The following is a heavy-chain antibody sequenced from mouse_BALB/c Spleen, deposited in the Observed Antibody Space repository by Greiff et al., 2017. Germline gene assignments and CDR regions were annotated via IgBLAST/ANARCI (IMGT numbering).Heavy chain of an antibody. J-gene: IGHJ2*01. CDR2: IYPGNSDT. Sequence: EVQLKESGTVLARPGASVKMSCKASGYSFTSYWMHWVKQRPGQGLEWIGAIYPGNSDTSYNQKFKGKAKLTAVTSASTAYMELSSLTNEDSAVYYCTTTMITLYYFDYWGQGTTLTVSS. CDR1: GYSFTSYW. CDR3: TTTMITLYYFDY. V-gene: IGHV1-5*01. D-gene: IGHD2-4*01.